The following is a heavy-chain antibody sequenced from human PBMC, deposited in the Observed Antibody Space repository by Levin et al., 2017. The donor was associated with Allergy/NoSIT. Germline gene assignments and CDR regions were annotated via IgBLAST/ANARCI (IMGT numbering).Heavy chain of an antibody. CDR2: ISAGGNYI. Sequence: GGSLRLSCAASGILFSSYDMNWVRQAPGKGLEWVSSISAGGNYIYYADSVKGRFTISRDNAKNSLFLQMNSLRAEDTAVYYCASWAMYHYDRSAFNYLDYAMDVWGQGTTVTVSS. D-gene: IGHD3-22*01. CDR3: ASWAMYHYDRSAFNYLDYAMDV. J-gene: IGHJ6*01. V-gene: IGHV3-21*01. CDR1: GILFSSYD.